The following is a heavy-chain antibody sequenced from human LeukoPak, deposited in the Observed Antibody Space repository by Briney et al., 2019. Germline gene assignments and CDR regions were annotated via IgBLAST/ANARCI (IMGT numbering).Heavy chain of an antibody. Sequence: SQTLSLTCAISGDSVSSNSAAWSWIRQSPSRGLEWLGRTYYRSKWYNDYAVSVRGRITINPDTSKNQFSLHLNSVTPEDTAVYYCARGSHDSTWCWGQGTLVTVSS. V-gene: IGHV6-1*01. CDR1: GDSVSSNSAA. D-gene: IGHD3-22*01. CDR3: ARGSHDSTWC. CDR2: TYYRSKWYN. J-gene: IGHJ4*02.